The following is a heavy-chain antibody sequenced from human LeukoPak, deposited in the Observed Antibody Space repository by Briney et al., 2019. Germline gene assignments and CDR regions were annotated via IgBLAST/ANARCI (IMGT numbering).Heavy chain of an antibody. V-gene: IGHV3-30*03. J-gene: IGHJ4*02. CDR3: ARGENSKTYPVSGY. CDR2: LSNDGSSK. Sequence: PGGSLRLSCAASGFTFSSYGMHWVCQAPGKGLEWVAVLSNDGSSKYYMDSVKGRFTISRDNSKNTLYLQMNSLRAEDTAVYYCARGENSKTYPVSGYWGQGTLVTVSS. D-gene: IGHD2/OR15-2a*01. CDR1: GFTFSSYG.